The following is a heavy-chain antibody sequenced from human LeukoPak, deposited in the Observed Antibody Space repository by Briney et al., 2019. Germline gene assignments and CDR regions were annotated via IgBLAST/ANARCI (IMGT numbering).Heavy chain of an antibody. V-gene: IGHV6-1*01. J-gene: IGHJ6*03. CDR2: TYYRSKWYN. CDR1: GDSVSSNSAA. Sequence: SQTLSLTCAISGDSVSSNSAAWNWIRQSPSRGLEWLGRTYYRSKWYNDYAVSVKSRITINPDTSKNQFSLQLNSVTPPDTAVYYCARSLLLRYCSSTSCYEYYYYYYYMDVWGKGTTVTVSS. CDR3: ARSLLLRYCSSTSCYEYYYYYYYMDV. D-gene: IGHD2-2*01.